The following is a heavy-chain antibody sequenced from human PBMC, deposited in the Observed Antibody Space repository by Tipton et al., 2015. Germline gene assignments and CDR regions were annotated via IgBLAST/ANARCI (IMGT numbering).Heavy chain of an antibody. CDR3: AKAHNMVATGGNY. Sequence: SLRLSCAASGFTFRNYAMTWVRQAPGKGLEWVSTISGSASNTYYGDSVMGRFTISRDNSKNTLYLQMNGLRSEDTAVYYCAKAHNMVATGGNYWGQGTLVTVSS. CDR2: ISGSASNT. V-gene: IGHV3-23*01. D-gene: IGHD5-12*01. CDR1: GFTFRNYA. J-gene: IGHJ4*02.